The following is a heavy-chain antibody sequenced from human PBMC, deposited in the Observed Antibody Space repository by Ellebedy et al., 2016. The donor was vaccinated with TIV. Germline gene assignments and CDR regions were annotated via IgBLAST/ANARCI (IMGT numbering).Heavy chain of an antibody. J-gene: IGHJ6*02. D-gene: IGHD3-9*01. CDR2: INHSGST. CDR1: GGSFSGYY. Sequence: SETLSLXXAVYGGSFSGYYWSWIRQPPGKGLEWIGEINHSGSTNYNPSLKSRVTISVDTSKNQFSLKLSSVTAADTAVYYCARRRYMDVWGQGTTVTVSS. V-gene: IGHV4-34*01. CDR3: ARRRYMDV.